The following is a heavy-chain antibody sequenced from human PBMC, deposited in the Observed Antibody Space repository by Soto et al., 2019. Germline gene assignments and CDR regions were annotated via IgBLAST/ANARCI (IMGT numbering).Heavy chain of an antibody. J-gene: IGHJ4*02. V-gene: IGHV3-15*07. CDR3: TTGGKSGSYSRFDY. D-gene: IGHD1-26*01. CDR2: IKSKADGGTT. CDR1: GFTFSNAW. Sequence: EVQLVESGGGLVKPGGSLRLSCAASGFTFSNAWMNWVRQAPGKGLEWVGRIKSKADGGTTDYAAPVKGRFTISRDDSKNALYLQMNSRKTEDTAVYYCTTGGKSGSYSRFDYWGQGTLVTVSS.